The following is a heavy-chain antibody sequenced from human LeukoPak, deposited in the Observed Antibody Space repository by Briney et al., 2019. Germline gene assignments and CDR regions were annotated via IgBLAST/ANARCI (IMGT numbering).Heavy chain of an antibody. CDR3: ATRVPYTGYKN. CDR2: MSRSGTTI. CDR1: GLTLSSYE. J-gene: IGHJ4*02. D-gene: IGHD5-24*01. V-gene: IGHV3-48*03. Sequence: GGSLRLSCTISGLTLSSYELNWVRQAPGKGLEWVSYMSRSGTTIYYADSVKGRFTISRDNATNSLYLQMNSLRVEDTAVYYCATRVPYTGYKNWGQGTLVTVSS.